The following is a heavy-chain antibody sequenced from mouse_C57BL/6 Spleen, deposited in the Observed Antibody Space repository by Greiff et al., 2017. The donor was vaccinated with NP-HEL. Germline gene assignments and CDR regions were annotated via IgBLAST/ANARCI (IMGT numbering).Heavy chain of an antibody. CDR3: ARYYYGSRSDWYFDV. D-gene: IGHD1-1*01. V-gene: IGHV1-81*01. CDR1: GYTFTSYG. J-gene: IGHJ1*03. CDR2: IYPRSGNT. Sequence: QVQLQQSGAELARPGASVKLSCKASGYTFTSYGIRWVKQRTGQGLEWIGEIYPRSGNTYYNEKFKGKATLTADKSSSTAYMELSNLTSEDSAVYFCARYYYGSRSDWYFDVWGTGTTVTVSA.